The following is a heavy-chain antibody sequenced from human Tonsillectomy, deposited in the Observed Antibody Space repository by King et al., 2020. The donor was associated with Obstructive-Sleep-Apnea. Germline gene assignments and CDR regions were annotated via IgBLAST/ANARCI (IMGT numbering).Heavy chain of an antibody. J-gene: IGHJ4*02. D-gene: IGHD4-23*01. CDR3: ARALDYGGHYLDY. CDR1: CGSISSGGYS. Sequence: QLQESDSGLVKPSQTLSLTCAVSCGSISSGGYSWNWIRQPPGKGLEWIGYIYDSGSTDYSPSLKSRVTISVDRPKNQFSLRLNSVTAADTAVYYCARALDYGGHYLDYGGQGTLVPVPS. V-gene: IGHV4-30-2*01. CDR2: IYDSGST.